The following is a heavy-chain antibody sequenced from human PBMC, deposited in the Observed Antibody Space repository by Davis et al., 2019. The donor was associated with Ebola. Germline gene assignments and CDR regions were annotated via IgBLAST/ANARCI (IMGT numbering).Heavy chain of an antibody. V-gene: IGHV1-69*13. CDR1: GGTFSSYG. CDR2: IIPVFGIP. CDR3: ARGAVESVGYYFDQ. Sequence: SVKVSCKASGGTFSSYGISWVRQAPGQGPDWMGGIIPVFGIPKYAQKFQGRVTITADESTSTAYMELSSLRSEDTAVYYCARGAVESVGYYFDQWGQGELVTVSS. D-gene: IGHD1-26*01. J-gene: IGHJ4*02.